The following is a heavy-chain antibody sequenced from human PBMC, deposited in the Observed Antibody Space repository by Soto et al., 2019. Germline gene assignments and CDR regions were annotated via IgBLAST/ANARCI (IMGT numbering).Heavy chain of an antibody. CDR1: GDSISTVDYF. CDR2: IYKSTTT. V-gene: IGHV4-30-4*01. D-gene: IGHD3-16*01. J-gene: IGHJ5*01. CDR3: ARGRDCLTSRCFPNYFES. Sequence: PSETLSLTCSVSGDSISTVDYFWAWIRQPPGQALEYIGYIYKSTTTYYNPSFESRVAISLDTSKSQFSPTVTSVTAADTAVYFCARGRDCLTSRCFPNYFESWGQGVPVTVSS.